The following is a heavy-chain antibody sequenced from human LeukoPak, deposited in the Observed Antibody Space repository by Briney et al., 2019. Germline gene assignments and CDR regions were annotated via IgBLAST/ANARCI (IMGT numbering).Heavy chain of an antibody. CDR2: ISGSGGST. CDR3: AKDVVVVVAATGDY. J-gene: IGHJ4*02. CDR1: GFTFSSYS. Sequence: GGSLRLSCAASGFTFSSYSMNWVRQAPGKGLEWVSAISGSGGSTYYADSVKGRFTISRDNSKNTLYLQMNSLRAEDTAVYYCAKDVVVVVAATGDYWGQGTLVTVSS. V-gene: IGHV3-23*01. D-gene: IGHD2-15*01.